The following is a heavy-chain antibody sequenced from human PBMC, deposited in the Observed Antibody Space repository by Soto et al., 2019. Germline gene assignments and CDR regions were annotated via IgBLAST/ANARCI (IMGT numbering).Heavy chain of an antibody. Sequence: SQTLSLTCVISGDSVSIYSGAWNWIRQSPSRGLEWLGRTYYRSKWYYDYAESVKSRIIISVDTSKNQFSLQLNSVTPEDAAVYYCANGPGYSLDYWGQGTQVTVSS. D-gene: IGHD5-12*01. V-gene: IGHV6-1*01. CDR1: GDSVSIYSGA. CDR2: TYYRSKWYY. CDR3: ANGPGYSLDY. J-gene: IGHJ4*02.